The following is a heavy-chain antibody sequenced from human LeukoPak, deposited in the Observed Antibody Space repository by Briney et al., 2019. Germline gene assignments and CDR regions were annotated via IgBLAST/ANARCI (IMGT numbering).Heavy chain of an antibody. V-gene: IGHV3-23*01. CDR3: AKDSIIGTYYYGMDV. CDR1: GFTFSSYA. J-gene: IGHJ6*02. D-gene: IGHD3-10*01. Sequence: GGSPRLSCAASGFTFSSYAMSWVRQAPGKGLEWVSAISGSGGSTYYADSVKGRFTISRDNSKNTLYLQMNSLRAEDTAVYYCAKDSIIGTYYYGMDVWGQGTTVTVSS. CDR2: ISGSGGST.